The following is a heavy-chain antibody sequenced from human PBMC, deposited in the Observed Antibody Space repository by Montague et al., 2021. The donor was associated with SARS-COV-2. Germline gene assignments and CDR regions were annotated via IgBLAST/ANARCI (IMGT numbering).Heavy chain of an antibody. D-gene: IGHD3-9*01. J-gene: IGHJ6*02. V-gene: IGHV4-39*01. Sequence: SETLSLTCTVSGGSISSSSYYWGWIRQPPGKGLEWIGSIYYSGSTYYNPSLKSRVTISVDTSKNQFSLKLSSVTAADTAVYYCARQATGRYFDWILYGMDVGGQGTTVTVSS. CDR2: IYYSGST. CDR1: GGSISSSSYY. CDR3: ARQATGRYFDWILYGMDV.